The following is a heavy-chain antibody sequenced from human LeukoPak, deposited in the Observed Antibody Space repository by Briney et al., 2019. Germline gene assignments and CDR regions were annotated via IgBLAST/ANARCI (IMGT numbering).Heavy chain of an antibody. V-gene: IGHV3-30*18. CDR1: GFTFSSSG. Sequence: QPGGSLRLSCAASGFTFSSSGMHWVRQAPGKGLESVAVISSDGNTQYYADSVKGRFTVSRDNSKNTLFLQMNSLRAEDTAVYYCAKHLRPRGAFDIWGQGTVVTVSS. CDR3: AKHLRPRGAFDI. J-gene: IGHJ3*02. D-gene: IGHD3-10*01. CDR2: ISSDGNTQ.